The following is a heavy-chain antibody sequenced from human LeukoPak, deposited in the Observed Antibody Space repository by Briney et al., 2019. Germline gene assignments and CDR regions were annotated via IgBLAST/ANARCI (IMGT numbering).Heavy chain of an antibody. J-gene: IGHJ6*03. V-gene: IGHV3-21*01. Sequence: GGSLRLSCAASGFTFSSYSMNWVRQAPGKGLEWVSSISSSSSYIYYADSVKGRFTISRDNAKNSLYLQMNSLRAEDTAVYYCARGYCSSTSCYTKPYYYYMDVWGKGTTVTVSS. D-gene: IGHD2-2*02. CDR1: GFTFSSYS. CDR3: ARGYCSSTSCYTKPYYYYMDV. CDR2: ISSSSSYI.